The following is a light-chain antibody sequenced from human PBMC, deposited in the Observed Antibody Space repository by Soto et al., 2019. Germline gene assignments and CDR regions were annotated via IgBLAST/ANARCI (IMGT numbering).Light chain of an antibody. CDR3: TSYTTTDTWV. J-gene: IGLJ3*02. CDR1: SSDVGGYNF. CDR2: EVS. V-gene: IGLV2-14*01. Sequence: QSALTQPASVSGSPGQSVTISCTGTSSDVGGYNFVSWYQHHPGKDPKLMIYEVSNRPSGVSNRFSGFKSGNTASLTISGLQAEDEGDYYCTSYTTTDTWVFGGGTKLTVL.